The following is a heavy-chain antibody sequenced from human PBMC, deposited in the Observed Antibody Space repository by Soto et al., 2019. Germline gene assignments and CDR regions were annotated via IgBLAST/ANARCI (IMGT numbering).Heavy chain of an antibody. V-gene: IGHV4-4*02. CDR3: AGAIIWFEDPGGLDV. D-gene: IGHD3-10*01. J-gene: IGHJ6*02. CDR2: VYHSGTT. CDR1: GDSIDSGSW. Sequence: QVQLLESGPGLVKPSGTLSLTCAVSGDSIDSGSWWTWVRQSPGKGLEWIGEVYHSGTTNYNPSLKSRIPISIDMSKNHLSLNLTSVTAADTALYYCAGAIIWFEDPGGLDVWGQGTTVTVS.